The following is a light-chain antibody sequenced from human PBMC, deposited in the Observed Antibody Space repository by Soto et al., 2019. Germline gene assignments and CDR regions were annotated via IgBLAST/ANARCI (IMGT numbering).Light chain of an antibody. V-gene: IGKV3-15*01. Sequence: EIVLTQSPATLSLSPGERATLSCRASPSVSSSYLAWYQQKPGQAPRLLIYGASTRATGIPARFSGSGSGTEFTLTISSLQSEDFAVYYCQQYNNWPLFGQGTRLEIK. CDR1: PSVSSSY. CDR2: GAS. CDR3: QQYNNWPL. J-gene: IGKJ5*01.